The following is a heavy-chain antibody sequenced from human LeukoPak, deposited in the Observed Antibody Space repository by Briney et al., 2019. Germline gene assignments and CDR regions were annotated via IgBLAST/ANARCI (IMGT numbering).Heavy chain of an antibody. CDR3: ARHNDGGWYEW. D-gene: IGHD6-19*01. Sequence: GGSLRLSCAASGFTFSGYAMSWVRQAPGKGLEWVSTITGSGDATYYADSVKGRYIISRDNSKSTLFLQMNSLRADDTAVYYCARHNDGGWYEWGAQETLVTVSS. CDR1: GFTFSGYA. V-gene: IGHV3-23*01. CDR2: ITGSGDAT. J-gene: IGHJ4*02.